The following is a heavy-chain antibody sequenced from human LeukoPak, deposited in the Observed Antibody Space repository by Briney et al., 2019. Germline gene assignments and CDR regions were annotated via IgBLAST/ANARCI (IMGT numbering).Heavy chain of an antibody. CDR1: GYIFSNYW. Sequence: RGESLKISCKASGYIFSNYWIGWVRQMPGKGLEWIGIMYPGDSNIRYSPSFQGHVTISVDMTLSSAFLQWNSLKSSDTGIYYCARPTSRSDYWGQGTLVTVSS. CDR3: ARPTSRSDY. V-gene: IGHV5-51*01. CDR2: MYPGDSNI. J-gene: IGHJ4*02.